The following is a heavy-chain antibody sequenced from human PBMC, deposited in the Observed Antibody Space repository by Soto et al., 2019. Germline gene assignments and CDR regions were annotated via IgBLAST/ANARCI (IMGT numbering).Heavy chain of an antibody. D-gene: IGHD3-16*01. Sequence: ASVKVSCKASGYTFTGYYMHWVRQAPGQGLEWMGWINPNSGGTNYAQKFQGWVTMTRDTSISTAYMELSRLRSDDTAVYYCARGSVEAGEAPYYYYMDVWGKGTTVTVSS. V-gene: IGHV1-2*04. CDR3: ARGSVEAGEAPYYYYMDV. CDR2: INPNSGGT. CDR1: GYTFTGYY. J-gene: IGHJ6*03.